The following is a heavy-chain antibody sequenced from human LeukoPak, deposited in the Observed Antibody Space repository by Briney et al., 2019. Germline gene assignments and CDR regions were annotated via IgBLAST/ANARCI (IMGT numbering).Heavy chain of an antibody. V-gene: IGHV1-8*01. Sequence: ASVKVSCKASGYTFTSYDINWVRQATGQGLEWTGWMNPNSGNTGYAQKFQGRVTMTRNTSISTAYMELSSLRSEDTAVYYCARGGWQWLVGVTVMDFDYWGQGTLVTVSS. J-gene: IGHJ4*02. CDR3: ARGGWQWLVGVTVMDFDY. CDR2: MNPNSGNT. D-gene: IGHD6-19*01. CDR1: GYTFTSYD.